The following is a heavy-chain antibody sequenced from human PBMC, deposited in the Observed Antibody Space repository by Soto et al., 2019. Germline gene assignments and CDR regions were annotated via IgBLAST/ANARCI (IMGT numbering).Heavy chain of an antibody. V-gene: IGHV1-3*01. CDR2: INAGNGNT. Sequence: ASVKVSCKASGYTFTSYAMHWVRQAPGQRLEWMGWINAGNGNTKYSQKFQGRVTITRDTSASTAYMELSSLRSEDTAVYYCARTLVPAAYRTFDFWGQGIMVTVSS. J-gene: IGHJ3*01. CDR3: ARTLVPAAYRTFDF. CDR1: GYTFTSYA. D-gene: IGHD2-2*01.